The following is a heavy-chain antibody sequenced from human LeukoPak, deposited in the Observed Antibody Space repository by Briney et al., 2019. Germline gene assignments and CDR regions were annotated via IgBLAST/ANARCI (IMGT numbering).Heavy chain of an antibody. Sequence: GGSLRLSCAASGFTFSSYGMHWVRQAPGKGLEWVAVIWYDGSNKYYADSVKGRFTISRDNSKNTLYLQMNSLRAEDTAVNYCARDQGDSSGYYIGYWGQGTLVTVSS. CDR1: GFTFSSYG. CDR2: IWYDGSNK. D-gene: IGHD3-22*01. V-gene: IGHV3-33*01. CDR3: ARDQGDSSGYYIGY. J-gene: IGHJ4*02.